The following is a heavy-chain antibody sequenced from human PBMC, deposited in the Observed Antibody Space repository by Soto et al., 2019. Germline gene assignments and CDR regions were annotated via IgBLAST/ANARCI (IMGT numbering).Heavy chain of an antibody. J-gene: IGHJ6*03. CDR3: AREEGGYSGYDFYYYYMDV. CDR1: GFTFSSYS. Sequence: GGSLRLSCAASGFTFSSYSMNWVRQAPGKGLEWVSSISSSSSYIYYTDSVKGRFTISRDNAKNSLDLQMNSLRAEDTAVYYCAREEGGYSGYDFYYYYMDVWGKGTTVTVSS. CDR2: ISSSSSYI. V-gene: IGHV3-21*01. D-gene: IGHD5-12*01.